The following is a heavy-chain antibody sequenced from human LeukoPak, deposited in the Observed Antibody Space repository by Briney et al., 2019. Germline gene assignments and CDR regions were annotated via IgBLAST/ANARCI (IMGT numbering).Heavy chain of an antibody. CDR3: ARDPGCGGDCYFPTSDY. CDR2: IIPIFGTA. Sequence: SVKVSCKASGGTFSSYAISWVRQAPGQGLEWMGGIIPIFGTANYAQKFQGRVTITTDESTSTAYMELSSLRSDDTAVYYCARDPGCGGDCYFPTSDYWGQGTLVTVSS. J-gene: IGHJ4*02. CDR1: GGTFSSYA. D-gene: IGHD2-21*02. V-gene: IGHV1-69*05.